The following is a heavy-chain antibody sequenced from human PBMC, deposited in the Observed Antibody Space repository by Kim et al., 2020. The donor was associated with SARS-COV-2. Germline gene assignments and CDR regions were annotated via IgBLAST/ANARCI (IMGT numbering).Heavy chain of an antibody. J-gene: IGHJ4*02. CDR3: AKDHYDFWSGYLRGPFGY. CDR1: GFTFSSYA. Sequence: GGSPRLSCAASGFTFSSYAMSWVRQAPGKGLEWVSAISGSGGSTYYADSVKGRFTISRDNSKNTLYLQMNSLRAEDTAVYYCAKDHYDFWSGYLRGPFGYWGQGTLVTVSS. D-gene: IGHD3-3*01. V-gene: IGHV3-23*01. CDR2: ISGSGGST.